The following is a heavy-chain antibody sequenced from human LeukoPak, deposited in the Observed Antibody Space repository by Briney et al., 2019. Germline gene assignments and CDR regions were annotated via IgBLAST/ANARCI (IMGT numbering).Heavy chain of an antibody. D-gene: IGHD1-26*01. CDR3: ARGGGGRSYYYYYMDV. CDR1: GFTFSSYA. J-gene: IGHJ6*03. CDR2: ISSNGGST. Sequence: GGSLRLSCAASGFTFSSYAMHWVRQAPGKGLEYVSAISSNGGSTYYANSVKGRFTISRDKSKNTLYLQMGSLRAEDMAVYYCARGGGGRSYYYYYMDVWGKGTTVTVSS. V-gene: IGHV3-64*01.